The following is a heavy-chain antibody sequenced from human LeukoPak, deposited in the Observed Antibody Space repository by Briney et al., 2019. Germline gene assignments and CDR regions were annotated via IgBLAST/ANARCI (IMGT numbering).Heavy chain of an antibody. CDR1: GGSFSGYY. V-gene: IGHV4-34*01. J-gene: IGHJ2*01. CDR2: INHSGST. CDR3: ARSLNYYDSSGYYSDYWYFDL. D-gene: IGHD3-22*01. Sequence: SETLSLTCAVYGGSFSGYYWSWIRQPPGKGLEWIGEINHSGSTNYNPSLKSRVTISVDTSKDQFSLKLSSVTAADTAVYYCARSLNYYDSSGYYSDYWYFDLWGRGTLVTVSS.